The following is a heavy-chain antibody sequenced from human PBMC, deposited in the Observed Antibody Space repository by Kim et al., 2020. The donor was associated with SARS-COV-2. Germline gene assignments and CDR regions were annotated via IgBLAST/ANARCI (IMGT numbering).Heavy chain of an antibody. Sequence: PVKGRFTISRDESNNTLYLQMNSLKSEDTAVYYCTTVDCSSTSCPYYFDYWGQGTLVTVSS. D-gene: IGHD2-2*01. V-gene: IGHV3-15*01. J-gene: IGHJ4*02. CDR3: TTVDCSSTSCPYYFDY.